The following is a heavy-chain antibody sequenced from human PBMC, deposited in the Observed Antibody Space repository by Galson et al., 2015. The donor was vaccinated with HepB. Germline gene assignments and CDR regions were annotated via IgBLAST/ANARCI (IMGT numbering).Heavy chain of an antibody. Sequence: QSGAEVKKPGESLKISCQGSGYSFTSYWIGWVRQMPGKGLEWMGIIYPGDSDTRYSPSFQGQVTISADKSISTASLQWSSLKASDTAMDYCARHVGSSNYYGSGSWAFDYWGQGTLVTVSS. CDR2: IYPGDSDT. D-gene: IGHD3-10*01. CDR3: ARHVGSSNYYGSGSWAFDY. J-gene: IGHJ4*02. CDR1: GYSFTSYW. V-gene: IGHV5-51*01.